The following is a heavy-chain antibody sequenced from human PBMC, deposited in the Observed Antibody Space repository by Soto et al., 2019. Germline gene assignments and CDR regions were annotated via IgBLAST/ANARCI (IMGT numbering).Heavy chain of an antibody. J-gene: IGHJ6*02. Sequence: SETLSLTCTVSGGSISSGDYYWSWIRQPPGKGLEWIGYIYYSGSTHYNPSLKSRVTISVDTSKNQFSLKLSSVTAADTAVYYCARDRGLGNYYYGMDVWGQGTTVTVSS. CDR1: GGSISSGDYY. CDR3: ARDRGLGNYYYGMDV. D-gene: IGHD1-26*01. CDR2: IYYSGST. V-gene: IGHV4-30-4*01.